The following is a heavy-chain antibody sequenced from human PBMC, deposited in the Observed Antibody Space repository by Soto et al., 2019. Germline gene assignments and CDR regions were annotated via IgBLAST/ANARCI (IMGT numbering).Heavy chain of an antibody. J-gene: IGHJ4*02. CDR3: ASNTHPYGGPPLAN. CDR1: GFTFSSYS. V-gene: IGHV3-21*01. CDR2: ISSSSSYI. Sequence: EVQLVESGGGLVKPGGSLRLSCAASGFTFSSYSMNWVRQAPGKGLEWVSSISSSSSYIYYADSVKGRFTISRDNAKNSLYLQMNSLRAEDTAVYYCASNTHPYGGPPLANWGQGTLVTVSS. D-gene: IGHD3-10*01.